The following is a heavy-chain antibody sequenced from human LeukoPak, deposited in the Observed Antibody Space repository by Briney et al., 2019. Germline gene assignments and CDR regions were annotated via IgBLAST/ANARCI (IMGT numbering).Heavy chain of an antibody. J-gene: IGHJ4*02. CDR2: ISWNSGSI. D-gene: IGHD2-2*01. CDR1: GFIFNNYA. CDR3: AASLPNIVVVPATKGPFGY. V-gene: IGHV3-9*01. Sequence: GGSLRLSCAGSGFIFNNYAIHWVRQPPGKGLEWVSGISWNSGSIDYADSVKGRFTISRDNAKNSLYLQMNSLRAEDTAVYYCAASLPNIVVVPATKGPFGYWGQGTLVTVSS.